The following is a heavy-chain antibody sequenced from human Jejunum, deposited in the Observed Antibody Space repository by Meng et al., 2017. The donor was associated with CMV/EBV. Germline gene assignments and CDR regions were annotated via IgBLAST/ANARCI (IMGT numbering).Heavy chain of an antibody. CDR2: IYPGGDT. CDR3: ARVSHRFSSSRGWFDP. V-gene: IGHV4-39*07. Sequence: SVTSSGYYWGWIRQPPGKGLEWIGTIYPGGDTYYHPSLKSRVTISVDTSMNQFSLSLRSVTAADTAFYYCARVSHRFSSSRGWFDPWGQGTLVTVSS. CDR1: SVTSSGYY. D-gene: IGHD3-3*01. J-gene: IGHJ5*02.